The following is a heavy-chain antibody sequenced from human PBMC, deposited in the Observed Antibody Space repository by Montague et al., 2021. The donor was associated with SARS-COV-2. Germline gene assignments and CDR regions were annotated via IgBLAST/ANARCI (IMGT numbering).Heavy chain of an antibody. D-gene: IGHD1-26*01. J-gene: IGHJ4*02. CDR3: ARLRSGSYVFDY. CDR2: IHHTGNT. CDR1: GGSINGYY. V-gene: IGHV4-59*08. Sequence: SETLSLTCTVSGGSINGYYWSWIRQSPGKGLDWIGYIHHTGNTNYNPSPKGRVTISLDTSKSQFSLRLSSVTAADTAVYSCARLRSGSYVFDYWGQGTLVTVSS.